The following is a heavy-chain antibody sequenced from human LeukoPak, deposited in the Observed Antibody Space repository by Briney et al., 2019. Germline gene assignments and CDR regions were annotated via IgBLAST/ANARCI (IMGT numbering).Heavy chain of an antibody. Sequence: SETLSLTCAVYGGSFSGYYWSWIRQPPGKGLGWIGEINHSGSTNYNPSLKSRVTISVDTSKNQFSLKLSSVTAADTAVYYCARLAPSGYSYGHSDYWGQGTLVTVSS. CDR1: GGSFSGYY. D-gene: IGHD5-18*01. J-gene: IGHJ4*02. V-gene: IGHV4-34*01. CDR3: ARLAPSGYSYGHSDY. CDR2: INHSGST.